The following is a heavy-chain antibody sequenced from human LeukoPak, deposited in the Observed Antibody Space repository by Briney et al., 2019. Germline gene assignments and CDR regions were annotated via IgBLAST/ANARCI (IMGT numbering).Heavy chain of an antibody. CDR1: GFTFSSYG. CDR2: IWYDESNK. J-gene: IGHJ4*02. D-gene: IGHD3-16*02. V-gene: IGHV3-33*01. Sequence: GGSLRLSCAASGFTFSSYGMHWVRQAPGKGLEWVAVIWYDESNKYYADSVKGRFTISRDNSKNTLYLQMNSLRAEDTAVYYCATGYYYDYVWGSYRLLDYWGQGTLVTVSS. CDR3: ATGYYYDYVWGSYRLLDY.